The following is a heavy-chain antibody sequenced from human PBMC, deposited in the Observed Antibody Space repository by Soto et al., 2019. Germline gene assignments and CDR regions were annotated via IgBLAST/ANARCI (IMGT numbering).Heavy chain of an antibody. CDR1: GASISSGDYF. CDR2: IYDSGSS. V-gene: IGHV4-30-4*01. CDR3: AREKGYISGPKNFDY. Sequence: SETLSLTCTVSGASISSGDYFWSWIRQSPGKGLEWIGYIYDSGSSYYNPSLKSRVTMSVDTSKNQFSLKLSSVTAADTAVYYCAREKGYISGPKNFDYWGQGTLVTVSS. J-gene: IGHJ4*02. D-gene: IGHD5-12*01.